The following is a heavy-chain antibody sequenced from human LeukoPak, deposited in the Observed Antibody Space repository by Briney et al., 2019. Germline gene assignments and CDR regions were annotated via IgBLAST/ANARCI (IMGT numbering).Heavy chain of an antibody. J-gene: IGHJ4*02. CDR3: ARDLGYFDWLAYYFDY. D-gene: IGHD3-9*01. V-gene: IGHV3-7*01. CDR1: GFTFSNNW. Sequence: GGSLRLSCAASGFTFSNNWMTWVRQAPGKGLEWVASVKKDGSEKYYVDSVKGRFTISRDNAKNSLYLQMNSLRAEDTAVYYCARDLGYFDWLAYYFDYWGQGTLVTVSS. CDR2: VKKDGSEK.